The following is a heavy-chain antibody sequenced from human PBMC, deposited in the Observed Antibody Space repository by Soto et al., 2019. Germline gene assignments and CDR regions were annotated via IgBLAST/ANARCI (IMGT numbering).Heavy chain of an antibody. CDR3: ARDRLRLGELSLIGYFDY. CDR2: ISFDSSNK. V-gene: IGHV3-30*01. CDR1: GFSFSSYT. D-gene: IGHD3-16*02. Sequence: GGSLRLSCAGSGFSFSSYTMHWVRQAPGKGLELVALISFDSSNKYYADSVKGRFSISRDNSKNTLYLQMDSLRPDDTALYYCARDRLRLGELSLIGYFDYWGQGTLVTVSS. J-gene: IGHJ4*02.